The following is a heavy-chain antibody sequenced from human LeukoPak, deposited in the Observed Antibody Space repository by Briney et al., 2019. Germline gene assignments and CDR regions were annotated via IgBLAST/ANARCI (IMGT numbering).Heavy chain of an antibody. CDR1: GFTVSSNY. CDR3: AREGHGSGSYWDY. Sequence: PGGSLRLSCAASGFTVSSNYMSWVRQAPGKGLEWVSVIYSGGSTYYAGSVKGRFTISRDNSKNTLYLQMNSLRAEDTAVYYCAREGHGSGSYWDYWGQGTLVTVSS. CDR2: IYSGGST. V-gene: IGHV3-53*01. J-gene: IGHJ4*02. D-gene: IGHD3-10*01.